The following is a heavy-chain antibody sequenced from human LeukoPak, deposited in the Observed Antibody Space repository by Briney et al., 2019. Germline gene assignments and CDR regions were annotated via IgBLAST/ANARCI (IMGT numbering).Heavy chain of an antibody. CDR3: ARAALTSGWKAGINH. V-gene: IGHV1-18*01. Sequence: ASVKVSCKASGYTFTSYGISWVRQAPGQGLEWMGWISAYNGNTNYAQKLQGRVTMTTDTSTSTAYMELRSLRSDDTAVYYCARAALTSGWKAGINHWGQGSLVTVSS. CDR2: ISAYNGNT. J-gene: IGHJ4*02. CDR1: GYTFTSYG. D-gene: IGHD6-19*01.